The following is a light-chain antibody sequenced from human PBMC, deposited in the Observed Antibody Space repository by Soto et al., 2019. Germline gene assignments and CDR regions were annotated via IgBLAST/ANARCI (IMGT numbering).Light chain of an antibody. CDR1: SSDVGSYNY. V-gene: IGLV2-14*01. CDR2: DVS. J-gene: IGLJ1*01. Sequence: QSVLTQPASVSGPPGQSITISCTGASSDVGSYNYVSWYQQHSGKAPKLMIYDVSNRPSGVSNRFSGSKSGNTASLTISGLQAEDEADYYCSSYTSSSTPLVFGTGTKVTVL. CDR3: SSYTSSSTPLV.